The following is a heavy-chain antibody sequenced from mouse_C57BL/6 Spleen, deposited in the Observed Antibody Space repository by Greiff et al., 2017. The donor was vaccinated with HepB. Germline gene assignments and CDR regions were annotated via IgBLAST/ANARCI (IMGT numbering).Heavy chain of an antibody. Sequence: QVQLQQSGAELVKPGASVKLSCKASGYTFTSYWMHWVKQRPGRGLEGIGRIDPNSGGTKYNEKFKSKATLTVDKPSSTAYMQLSSLTSEDSAVYYCARSNWGSYFDVWGTGTTVTVSS. V-gene: IGHV1-72*01. J-gene: IGHJ1*03. CDR1: GYTFTSYW. CDR2: IDPNSGGT. CDR3: ARSNWGSYFDV. D-gene: IGHD4-1*01.